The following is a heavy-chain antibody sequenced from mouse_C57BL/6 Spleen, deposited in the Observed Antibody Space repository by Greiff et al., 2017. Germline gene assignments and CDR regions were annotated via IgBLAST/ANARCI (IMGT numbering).Heavy chain of an antibody. CDR2: IYPGSGST. J-gene: IGHJ3*01. Sequence: QVQLQQPGAELVKPGASVKMSCKASGYTFTSYWITWVKQRPGQGLEWIGDIYPGSGSTNYNEKFKSKATLTVDTSSSTAYMQLSSLTSEDSAVYYCARWDEYGTGGFAYWGQGTLVTVSA. CDR1: GYTFTSYW. V-gene: IGHV1-55*01. CDR3: ARWDEYGTGGFAY. D-gene: IGHD5-1*01.